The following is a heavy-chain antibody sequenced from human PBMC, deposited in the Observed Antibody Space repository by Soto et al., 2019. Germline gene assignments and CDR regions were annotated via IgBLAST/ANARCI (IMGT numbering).Heavy chain of an antibody. CDR2: IFWSGGSV. D-gene: IGHD4-17*01. Sequence: EVQLVESGGGLGQPGRSLRLSCVVSGLTFDEHAMHWVRQGPGKGLEWVSGIFWSGGSVGYADSVKGRFTVSRDKAKNSLYLQMDSLRAEDTALYYCARDLTPGGADVWGQGTTVTVSS. V-gene: IGHV3-9*01. CDR1: GLTFDEHA. CDR3: ARDLTPGGADV. J-gene: IGHJ6*02.